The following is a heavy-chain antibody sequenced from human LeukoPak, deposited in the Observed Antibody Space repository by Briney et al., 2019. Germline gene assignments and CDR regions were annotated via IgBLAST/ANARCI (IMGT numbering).Heavy chain of an antibody. Sequence: GGSLRLSCAASGFTFSSYSMNWVRQAPGKGLEWVSSISSSSSYIYYADSVKGRFTISRDNAKNSLYLQRNSLRAEDTAVYYCARGIRYFDWSYDYWGQGTLVTVSS. V-gene: IGHV3-21*01. CDR2: ISSSSSYI. D-gene: IGHD3-9*01. J-gene: IGHJ4*02. CDR3: ARGIRYFDWSYDY. CDR1: GFTFSSYS.